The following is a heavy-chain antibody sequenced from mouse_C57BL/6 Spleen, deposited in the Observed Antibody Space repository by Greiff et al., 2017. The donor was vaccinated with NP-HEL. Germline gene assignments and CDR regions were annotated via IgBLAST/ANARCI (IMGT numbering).Heavy chain of an antibody. CDR1: GYTFTSYW. V-gene: IGHV1-64*01. Sequence: VQLQQPGAELVKPGASVKLSCKASGYTFTSYWMHWVKQRPGQGLEWIGMIHPNSGSTNYNEKFKSKATLTVDKSSSTAYMQLSSLTSEDSAVYYCARPDYGSSYSWFAYWGQGTLVTVSA. CDR2: IHPNSGST. J-gene: IGHJ3*01. D-gene: IGHD1-1*01. CDR3: ARPDYGSSYSWFAY.